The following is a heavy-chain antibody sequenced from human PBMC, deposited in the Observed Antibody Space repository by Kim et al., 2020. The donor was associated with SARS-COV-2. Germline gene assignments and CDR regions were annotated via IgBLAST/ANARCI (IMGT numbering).Heavy chain of an antibody. CDR2: ISSSGSTI. CDR1: GFTFSSYE. J-gene: IGHJ6*02. CDR3: ARDQNNRRVGAKSMDV. V-gene: IGHV3-48*03. Sequence: GGSLRLSCAASGFTFSSYEMNWVRQAPGKGLEWVSYISSSGSTIYYADSVKGRFTISRDNAKNSLYLQMNSLRAEDTAVYYCARDQNNRRVGAKSMDVWGQGTTVTVSS. D-gene: IGHD1-26*01.